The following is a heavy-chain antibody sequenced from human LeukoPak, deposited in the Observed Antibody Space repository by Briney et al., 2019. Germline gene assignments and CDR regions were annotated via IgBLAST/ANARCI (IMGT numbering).Heavy chain of an antibody. CDR2: IYYSGST. V-gene: IGHV4-59*12. D-gene: IGHD4-23*01. J-gene: IGHJ1*01. CDR1: GGSISSYY. Sequence: PSETLSLTCTVSGGSISSYYWSWIRQPPGKGLEWIGYIYYSGSTNYNPSLKSRVTISVDTSKNQFSLKLSSVTAADTAVYYCARGGLRWSQSLQHWGQGTLVTVSS. CDR3: ARGGLRWSQSLQH.